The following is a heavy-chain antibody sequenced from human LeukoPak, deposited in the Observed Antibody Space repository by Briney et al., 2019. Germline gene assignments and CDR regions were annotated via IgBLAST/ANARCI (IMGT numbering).Heavy chain of an antibody. CDR1: GYTLTELS. CDR2: FDPEDGET. D-gene: IGHD1-26*01. CDR3: ATANEFIVGAYSMDV. Sequence: ASVKVSCKVSGYTLTELSMHWVRQAPGKGLEWMGGFDPEDGETIYARKFQGRVTMTEDTSTDTAYMELSSQRSEDTAVYYCATANEFIVGAYSMDVWGKGTTVPVSS. V-gene: IGHV1-24*01. J-gene: IGHJ6*03.